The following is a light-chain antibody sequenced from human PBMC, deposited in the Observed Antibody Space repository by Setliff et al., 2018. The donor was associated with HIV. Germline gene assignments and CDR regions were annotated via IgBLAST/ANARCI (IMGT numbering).Light chain of an antibody. CDR2: NVN. Sequence: QSALTQPASVSGSPGQSITISCTGTRSDVGGYDYVSWYQHHPGKAPKLIIYNVNKRPSGVSNRLSGSKSGNTASLTISGLQAEDEADYYCTSYTPSSSPYVFGTGPKSPS. CDR1: RSDVGGYDY. V-gene: IGLV2-14*03. J-gene: IGLJ1*01. CDR3: TSYTPSSSPYV.